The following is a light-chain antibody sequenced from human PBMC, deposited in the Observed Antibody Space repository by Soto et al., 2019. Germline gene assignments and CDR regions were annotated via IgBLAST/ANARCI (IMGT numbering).Light chain of an antibody. CDR1: SSDVGGYNY. J-gene: IGLJ1*01. CDR2: EVS. Sequence: SALIQPPSVSGSPGQSVTISCTGISSDVGGYNYVSWYQQHPGKAPKLMIYEVSNRPSGVSNRFSGSKSGNTASLTISGLQAADEADYYCSSYTSSSTYVFGTGTKVTVL. V-gene: IGLV2-14*01. CDR3: SSYTSSSTYV.